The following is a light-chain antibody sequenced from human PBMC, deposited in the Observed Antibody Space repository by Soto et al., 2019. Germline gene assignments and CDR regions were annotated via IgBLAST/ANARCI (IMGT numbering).Light chain of an antibody. CDR1: QSVSSN. CDR3: QQYNNWRCT. J-gene: IGKJ1*01. Sequence: EIVMTQSPATLSVSPGERATLSCRASQSVSSNLAWYQQKPGQAPRLLIYGASTRATGIPARFSGSGSGTEFTLTISSLQSEDFAVYYCQQYNNWRCTFGQGTKVDIK. CDR2: GAS. V-gene: IGKV3D-15*01.